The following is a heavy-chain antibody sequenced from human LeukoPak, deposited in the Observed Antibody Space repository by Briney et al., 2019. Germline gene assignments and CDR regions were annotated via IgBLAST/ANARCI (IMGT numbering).Heavy chain of an antibody. J-gene: IGHJ4*02. CDR3: ARCGGYDYLDDY. CDR1: GGSFSDYY. V-gene: IGHV4-34*01. CDR2: INNSGST. Sequence: SETLSLTCAVYGGSFSDYYWAWIRQSPRAGLEWIGEINNSGSTKYNPSLKSRVSISADTSKNQFSLKLSSVTAADTAVYYCARCGGYDYLDDYWGQGTLVTVSS. D-gene: IGHD5-12*01.